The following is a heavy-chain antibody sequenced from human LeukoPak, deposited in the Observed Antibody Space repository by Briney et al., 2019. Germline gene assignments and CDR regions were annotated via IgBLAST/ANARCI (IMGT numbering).Heavy chain of an antibody. J-gene: IGHJ4*02. D-gene: IGHD3-22*01. V-gene: IGHV1-69*13. Sequence: ASVKVSCKASGGTFSSFAISWVRQAPGQGLEWMGGIIPIFGRADYAQKFQGRVTITADESTNTAYMELSSLRSEDTAVYYCARAQTHYYDSSGYLSWGQGTLVTVSS. CDR3: ARAQTHYYDSSGYLS. CDR1: GGTFSSFA. CDR2: IIPIFGRA.